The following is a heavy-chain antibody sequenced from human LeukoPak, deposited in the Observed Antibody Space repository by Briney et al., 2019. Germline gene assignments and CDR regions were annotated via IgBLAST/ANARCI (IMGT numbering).Heavy chain of an antibody. J-gene: IGHJ4*02. CDR1: GFTFSTYA. V-gene: IGHV3-23*01. CDR2: ISGSGGST. Sequence: GGSLRLSCAASGFTFSTYAMNWVRQAPGKGLEWVSAISGSGGSTYYADSVKGRFTISRDNSKNTLYLQMNTVRAEDTAVYHCAKADRYSSGSDDFDYWGQGTLVTVSS. D-gene: IGHD6-19*01. CDR3: AKADRYSSGSDDFDY.